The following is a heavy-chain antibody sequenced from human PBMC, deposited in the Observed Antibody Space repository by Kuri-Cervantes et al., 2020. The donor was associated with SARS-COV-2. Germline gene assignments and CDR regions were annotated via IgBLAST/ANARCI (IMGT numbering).Heavy chain of an antibody. CDR1: GFTFSRSA. D-gene: IGHD3-22*01. CDR2: ISDNGGST. CDR3: AKDRDTSGYYYYYMDV. V-gene: IGHV3-64*01. J-gene: IGHJ6*03. Sequence: GGSLRLSCAASGFTFSRSAMHWVRQAPGKGLEYVSSISDNGGSTYYANSVKGRFTISRDNSKNTLYLQMDNLRAEDMAVYYCAKDRDTSGYYYYYMDVWGKGTTVTVSS.